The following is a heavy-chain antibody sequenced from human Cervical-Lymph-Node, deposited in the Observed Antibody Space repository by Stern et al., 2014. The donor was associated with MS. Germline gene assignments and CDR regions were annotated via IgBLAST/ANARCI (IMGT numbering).Heavy chain of an antibody. Sequence: SSPVLVKPTETLALTCTVSGFSLSNARMGVSWLRQPPGKALEWLANIFSNDEKSYSTSLKSRLTISKDTSKSQVVLTMTNMDPVDTATYYCARISMTTVTTPYFDYWGQRTLVTVSS. D-gene: IGHD4-11*01. CDR1: GFSLSNARMG. CDR2: IFSNDEK. CDR3: ARISMTTVTTPYFDY. V-gene: IGHV2-26*01. J-gene: IGHJ4*02.